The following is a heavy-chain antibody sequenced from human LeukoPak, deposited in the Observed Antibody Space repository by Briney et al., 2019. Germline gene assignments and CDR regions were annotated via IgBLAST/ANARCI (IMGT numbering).Heavy chain of an antibody. Sequence: SETLSLTCTVSGGSISSYYWSWLRQPAGKGLEWIGYIYYSGSTNYNPSLKSRVTISVDTSKNQFSLKLSSVTAADTAVYYCARGNYGDSIDYWGRGSLVTVSS. D-gene: IGHD4-17*01. CDR1: GGSISSYY. V-gene: IGHV4-59*01. CDR2: IYYSGST. J-gene: IGHJ4*02. CDR3: ARGNYGDSIDY.